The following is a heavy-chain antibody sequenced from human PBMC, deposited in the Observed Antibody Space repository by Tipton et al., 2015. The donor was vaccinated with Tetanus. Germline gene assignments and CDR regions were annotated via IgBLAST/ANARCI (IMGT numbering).Heavy chain of an antibody. Sequence: TLSLTCTVSGGSISSYYWSWIRQPPGKGLEWFGYYSGRTNYNPSLKSRVTISVDASKNQFPLKLSSVTAADTAVYYCARHVRGYSGYDFDYWGQGTLVTVSP. D-gene: IGHD5-12*01. CDR3: ARHVRGYSGYDFDY. CDR1: GGSISSYY. J-gene: IGHJ4*02. V-gene: IGHV4-59*08. CDR2: YSGRT.